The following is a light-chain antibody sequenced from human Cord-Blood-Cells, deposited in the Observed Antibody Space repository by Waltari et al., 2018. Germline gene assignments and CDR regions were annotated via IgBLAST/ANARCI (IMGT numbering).Light chain of an antibody. CDR2: SNN. CDR3: AAWDDSLNGYV. Sequence: QSVLTQPHSASGTPGQRVTISCSGSRSHIGSNSVNWYQQLPGTAPKLLIYSNNQRPSGVPDRFSGSKSGTSASLAISGLQSEDEADYYCAAWDDSLNGYVFGTGTKVTVL. V-gene: IGLV1-44*01. CDR1: RSHIGSNS. J-gene: IGLJ1*01.